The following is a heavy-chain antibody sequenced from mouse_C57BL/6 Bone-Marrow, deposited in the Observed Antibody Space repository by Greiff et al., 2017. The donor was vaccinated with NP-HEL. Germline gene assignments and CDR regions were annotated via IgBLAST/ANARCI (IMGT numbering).Heavy chain of an antibody. CDR2: IDPSDSYT. Sequence: VQLQQPGAELVKPGASVKLSCKASGYTFTSYWMQWVKQRPGQGLEWIGEIDPSDSYTNYNQKFKGKATLTVDTSSSTAYMQLSSLTSEDSAVYYCARRHYYGFAYWGQGTLVTVSA. V-gene: IGHV1-50*01. CDR1: GYTFTSYW. CDR3: ARRHYYGFAY. J-gene: IGHJ3*01. D-gene: IGHD1-1*01.